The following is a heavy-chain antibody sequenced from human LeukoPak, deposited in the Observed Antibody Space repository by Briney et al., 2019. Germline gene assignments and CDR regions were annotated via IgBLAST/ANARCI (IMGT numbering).Heavy chain of an antibody. CDR1: GYTFTSYW. D-gene: IGHD3-10*01. CDR3: ARLSSGGFGELSYFDY. J-gene: IGHJ4*03. Sequence: KVSCKASGYTFTSYWIGWVRQMPGKGLEWMGIIYPGDSDTRYNPSLQGQVTISADKSISTAYLQWNSLKASDTAVYHCARLSSGGFGELSYFDYWGQGTLVTVSS. CDR2: IYPGDSDT. V-gene: IGHV5-51*01.